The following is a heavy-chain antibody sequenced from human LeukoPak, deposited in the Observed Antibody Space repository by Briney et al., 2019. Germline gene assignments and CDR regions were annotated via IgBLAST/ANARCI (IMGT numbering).Heavy chain of an antibody. CDR3: ARVPTVVTLDAFDI. V-gene: IGHV4-34*01. CDR1: GGSFSGYY. CDR2: INHSGST. D-gene: IGHD4-17*01. J-gene: IGHJ3*02. Sequence: SETLSLTCAVYGGSFSGYYWSWIRQPPGKGLEWIGEINHSGSTNYNPSLKSRVTISVDTSKNQFSLKLSSVTAADTAVYYCARVPTVVTLDAFDIWGQGTMVTVSS.